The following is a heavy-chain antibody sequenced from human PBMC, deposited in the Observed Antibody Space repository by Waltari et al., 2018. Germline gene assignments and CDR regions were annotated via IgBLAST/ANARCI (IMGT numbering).Heavy chain of an antibody. V-gene: IGHV5-51*01. Sequence: EVQLVQSGVEVKKPGESLKISCKGSGYSFTTYWIGWVRQMPGKGLEWMGIIYPGDSDTRYSPSFQGQVTISADKSISTAYLQWSSLKASDTAMYYCARPRSPDYYDSSGYPYYFEYWGQGTLVTVSS. CDR1: GYSFTTYW. J-gene: IGHJ4*02. CDR2: IYPGDSDT. CDR3: ARPRSPDYYDSSGYPYYFEY. D-gene: IGHD3-22*01.